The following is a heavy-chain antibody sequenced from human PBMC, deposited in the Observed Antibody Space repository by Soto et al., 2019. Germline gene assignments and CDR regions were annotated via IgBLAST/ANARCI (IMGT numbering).Heavy chain of an antibody. J-gene: IGHJ6*03. CDR1: GFTLSGYA. V-gene: IGHV3-64*04. D-gene: IGHD3-9*01. CDR3: AKAAGYDILTGYYRNYYYYYMDV. CDR2: ISSNGVGT. Sequence: PGGSLILSCAASGFTLSGYAMDWVRQAPGKGLEYVSGISSNGVGTYYANSVQGRFTISRDNSKNTLYLQMNSLRAEDTAVYYCAKAAGYDILTGYYRNYYYYYMDVWGKGTTVTVSS.